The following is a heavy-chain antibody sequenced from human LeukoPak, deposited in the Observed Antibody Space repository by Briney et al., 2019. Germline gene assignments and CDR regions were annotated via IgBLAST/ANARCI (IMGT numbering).Heavy chain of an antibody. V-gene: IGHV3-30-3*02. CDR1: GFTFSSYA. J-gene: IGHJ6*02. CDR3: AKKLYYDFWSGYYTDYYYGMDV. CDR2: ISYDGSNK. Sequence: GGSLRLSCAASGFTFSSYAMHWVRQAPGKGLEWVAVISYDGSNKYYADSVKGRFTISRDNSKNTLYLQMNSLRAEDTAVYYCAKKLYYDFWSGYYTDYYYGMDVWGQGTTVTVSS. D-gene: IGHD3-3*01.